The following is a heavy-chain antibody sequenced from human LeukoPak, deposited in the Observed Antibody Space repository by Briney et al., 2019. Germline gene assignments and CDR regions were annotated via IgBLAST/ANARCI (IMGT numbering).Heavy chain of an antibody. CDR2: MNPNSGNT. D-gene: IGHD6-19*01. CDR3: ARRVADHFDY. J-gene: IGHJ4*02. V-gene: IGHV1-8*01. CDR1: GYTFINYN. Sequence: ASVKVSCKASGYTFINYNIHWVRQASGHGLEWMGGMNPNSGNTDSTQKFQGQLSMTRDTSVSTAYMELTSLRSDDTAVYYCARRVADHFDYWGQGTLVTVSS.